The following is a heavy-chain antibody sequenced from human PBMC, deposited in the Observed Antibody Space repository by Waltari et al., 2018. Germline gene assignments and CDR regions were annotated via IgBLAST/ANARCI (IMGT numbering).Heavy chain of an antibody. D-gene: IGHD4-4*01. CDR1: GFTFSSYS. Sequence: EVQLVESGGGLVKPGGSLRLSCAASGFTFSSYSMNWVRQAPGKGLEWVSSISSSSSYIYYADSVKGRFTISRDNAKNSLYLQMNSLRAEDTAVYYCARDGIVGLQPDYWGQGTLVTVSS. J-gene: IGHJ4*02. CDR3: ARDGIVGLQPDY. CDR2: ISSSSSYI. V-gene: IGHV3-21*01.